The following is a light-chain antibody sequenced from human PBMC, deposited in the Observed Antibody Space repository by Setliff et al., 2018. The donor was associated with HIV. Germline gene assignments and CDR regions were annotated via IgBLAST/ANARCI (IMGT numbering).Light chain of an antibody. CDR1: NSDVGGYNY. CDR3: KSYTGSSPLYV. Sequence: QSALTQPASVSGTPGQSITISCIGTNSDVGGYNYVSWYQQHPGKAPLLLIYDVSDRPSGVSRRFSGSKSGNTASLTISGLQAEDEADYYCKSYTGSSPLYVFGSGTKVTVL. J-gene: IGLJ1*01. CDR2: DVS. V-gene: IGLV2-14*03.